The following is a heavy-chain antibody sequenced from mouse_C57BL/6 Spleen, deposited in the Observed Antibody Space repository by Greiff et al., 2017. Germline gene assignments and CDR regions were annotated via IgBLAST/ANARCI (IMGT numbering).Heavy chain of an antibody. J-gene: IGHJ2*01. CDR2: INPSSGHT. CDR1: GYTFTSYW. Sequence: VQLQQSGAELAKPGASVTLSCKASGYTFTSYWMHWVKQRPGQGLEWIGYINPSSGHTKYNQKFKDKATLTADKFSSTAYMQLSRLTYEDSAGYYCARVLNCYDGGYWGQGTTLTGSS. V-gene: IGHV1-7*01. D-gene: IGHD2-12*01. CDR3: ARVLNCYDGGY.